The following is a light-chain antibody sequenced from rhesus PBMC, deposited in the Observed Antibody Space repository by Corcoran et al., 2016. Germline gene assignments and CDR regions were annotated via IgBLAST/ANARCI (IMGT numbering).Light chain of an antibody. J-gene: IGLJ1*01. CDR3: CSYTTSSTFI. Sequence: QPAPTQPPSVSGSPGQSVTISCTGTTSDVGGYDYVSWFQHHPGKAPKLIIYGVSQRPSGVPDRFSGSKSGSTASLTISGLQAEDEADYYCCSYTTSSTFIFGAGTRLTVL. V-gene: IGLV2S7*01. CDR2: GVS. CDR1: TSDVGGYDY.